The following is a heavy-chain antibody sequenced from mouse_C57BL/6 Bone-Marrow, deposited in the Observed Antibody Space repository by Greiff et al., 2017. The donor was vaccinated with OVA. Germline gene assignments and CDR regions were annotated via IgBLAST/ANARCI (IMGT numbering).Heavy chain of an antibody. CDR2: IYPGGGYT. V-gene: IGHV1-63*01. D-gene: IGHD1-1*01. CDR3: ARRDYGRDYAMDY. J-gene: IGHJ4*01. Sequence: VQGVESGAELVRPGTSVKMSCKASGYTFTNYWIGWAKQRPGHGLEWIGDIYPGGGYTNYNEKFKGKATLTADKSSSTAYMQFSSLTSEDSAIYYCARRDYGRDYAMDYWGQGTSVTVSS. CDR1: GYTFTNYW.